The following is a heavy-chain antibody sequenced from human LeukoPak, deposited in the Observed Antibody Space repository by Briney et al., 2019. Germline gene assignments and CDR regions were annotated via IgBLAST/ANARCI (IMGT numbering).Heavy chain of an antibody. CDR3: ARDAQWLVPEGYYYYMDV. D-gene: IGHD6-19*01. CDR2: ISSSSSYI. CDR1: GFTFSRYN. J-gene: IGHJ6*03. Sequence: GGSQRLSCAGSGFTFSRYNVNWVRQAPGKGLERVSSISSSSSYIYYADSVKGRFTISRDNAQNSLFLQMNSLRAEDTAVYYCARDAQWLVPEGYYYYMDVWGKGTTVTVSS. V-gene: IGHV3-21*01.